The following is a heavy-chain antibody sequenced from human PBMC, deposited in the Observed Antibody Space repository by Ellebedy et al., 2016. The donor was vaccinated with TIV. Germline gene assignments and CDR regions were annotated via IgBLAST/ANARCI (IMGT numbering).Heavy chain of an antibody. CDR1: GFTFTRHA. Sequence: GGSLRLSXTVSGFTFTRHAMHWVRQAPGKGLEWVAFISFDGSNTYYTDSVKGRFTISRDNSKNTLYLQMNRLRTEDTAVYYCARDRPDSGTYNANYWGQGTPVTVSS. V-gene: IGHV3-30-3*01. D-gene: IGHD1-26*01. CDR3: ARDRPDSGTYNANY. J-gene: IGHJ4*02. CDR2: ISFDGSNT.